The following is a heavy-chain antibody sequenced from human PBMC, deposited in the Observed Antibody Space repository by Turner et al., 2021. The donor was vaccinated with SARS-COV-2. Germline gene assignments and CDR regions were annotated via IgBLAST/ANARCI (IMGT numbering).Heavy chain of an antibody. CDR1: GFTFSNYA. V-gene: IGHV3-30-3*01. CDR3: ARDRIIWDRGVYYYYGMDV. D-gene: IGHD1-26*01. Sequence: QVQLVESGGGVVQPGRSLRLSCAASGFTFSNYAMHWVRQAPGKGLEWVAVTSYDGSNKYYADSVKGRFTISRDNSKNTLYLQMNSLRAEDTAVYYCARDRIIWDRGVYYYYGMDVWGQGTTVTVSS. J-gene: IGHJ6*02. CDR2: TSYDGSNK.